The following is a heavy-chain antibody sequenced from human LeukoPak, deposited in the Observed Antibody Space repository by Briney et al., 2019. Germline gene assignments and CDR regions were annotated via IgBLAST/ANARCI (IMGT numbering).Heavy chain of an antibody. CDR2: ISAYNGNT. Sequence: ASVKVSCKASGYTFTSYGISWVRQAPGQGLEWIGWISAYNGNTNYAQKLQGRVTMTTDTSTSTAYMELRSLRSDDTAVYYCARGYCSGGSCYFHYGMDVWGQGTTVTVSS. J-gene: IGHJ6*02. CDR3: ARGYCSGGSCYFHYGMDV. V-gene: IGHV1-18*01. D-gene: IGHD2-15*01. CDR1: GYTFTSYG.